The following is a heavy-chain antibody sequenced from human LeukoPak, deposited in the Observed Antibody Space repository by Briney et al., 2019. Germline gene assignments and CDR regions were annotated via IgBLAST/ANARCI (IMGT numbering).Heavy chain of an antibody. V-gene: IGHV4-34*01. CDR1: GGSFSGYY. CDR3: ARSAGLLRYFDWLTTNLYNWFDP. J-gene: IGHJ5*02. CDR2: INHSGST. D-gene: IGHD3-9*01. Sequence: SETLSLTCAVYGGSFSGYYWSWIRQPPGKGLEWIGEINHSGSTNYNPSLKSRVTISVDTSKNQFSLKLSSVTAADTAVYYCARSAGLLRYFDWLTTNLYNWFDPWGQGTLVTVSS.